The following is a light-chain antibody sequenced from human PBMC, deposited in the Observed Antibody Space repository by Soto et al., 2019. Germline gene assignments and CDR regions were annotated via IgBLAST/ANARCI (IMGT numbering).Light chain of an antibody. V-gene: IGKV3-20*01. Sequence: TVLTQSPGTLSLSPGETATLSCRASQSVISFYLAWYQQKPGQAPRLLIYGASSRATGIPDRFSGSGSGTDFTLTISRLEPEDFAVYYCQQYGASPTFGQGTKVDIK. CDR1: QSVISFY. CDR3: QQYGASPT. J-gene: IGKJ1*01. CDR2: GAS.